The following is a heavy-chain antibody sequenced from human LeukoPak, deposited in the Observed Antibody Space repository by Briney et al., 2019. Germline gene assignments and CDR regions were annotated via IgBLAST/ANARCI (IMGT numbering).Heavy chain of an antibody. CDR1: GFTLSSYW. CDR2: IKQDGREK. CDR3: ARGTASDY. V-gene: IGHV3-7*01. J-gene: IGHJ4*02. D-gene: IGHD2-2*01. Sequence: GGSLRLSCAAPGFTLSSYWMSWVRQAPGKGLEWVANIKQDGREKYYVDSVKGRFTISRDNAKNSLYLQMNSLRAEDTAVYYCARGTASDYWGQGTLVTVSS.